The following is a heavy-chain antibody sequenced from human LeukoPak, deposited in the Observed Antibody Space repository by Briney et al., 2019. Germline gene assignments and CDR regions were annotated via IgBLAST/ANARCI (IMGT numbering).Heavy chain of an antibody. J-gene: IGHJ6*02. CDR1: GFSCAGFS. D-gene: IGHD5-18*01. CDR3: AKDVETLLNRMDV. V-gene: IGHV3-33*03. Sequence: GGSLRLSCAASGFSCAGFSMHWVRQAPGKGLEWVAVLCSGGFDHFYRDSVRGRFTISRDVSKNTLYLQMDGLRADDTAVYYWAKDVETLLNRMDVWGQGTTLIVSS. CDR2: LCSGGFDH.